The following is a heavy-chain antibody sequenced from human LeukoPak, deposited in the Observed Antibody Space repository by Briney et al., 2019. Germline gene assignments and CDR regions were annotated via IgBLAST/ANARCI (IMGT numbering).Heavy chain of an antibody. Sequence: GGSLRLSCAASGFAFSNYAMAWVRQAPGKEPEWVSVITGGGADTYQIDSVKGRFTISRDNSKNTLYLQMNSLRAEDTAVYFCAKGTLGHCNGASCYPLDYWGQGALVTVSS. CDR2: ITGGGADT. V-gene: IGHV3-23*01. CDR1: GFAFSNYA. CDR3: AKGTLGHCNGASCYPLDY. J-gene: IGHJ4*02. D-gene: IGHD2-15*01.